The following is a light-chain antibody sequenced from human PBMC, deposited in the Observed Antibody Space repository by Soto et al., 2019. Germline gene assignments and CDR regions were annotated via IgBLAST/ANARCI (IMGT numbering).Light chain of an antibody. V-gene: IGLV1-40*01. CDR3: QSYDSSLHVV. J-gene: IGLJ2*01. Sequence: QSVLTQPPSVSGAPGQRVTISCTGSSSNIGAGYDVHWYQQLPGTDPKLLIYGNSNRPSGVPDRFSGSKSGTSASLAITGLQAEDEADYYCQSYDSSLHVVFGGGTKVTVL. CDR1: SSNIGAGYD. CDR2: GNS.